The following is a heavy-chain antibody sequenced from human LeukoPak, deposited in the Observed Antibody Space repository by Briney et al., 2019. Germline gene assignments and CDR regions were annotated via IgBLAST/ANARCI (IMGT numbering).Heavy chain of an antibody. J-gene: IGHJ5*02. CDR3: ARTVRWWLRGLNWFDP. CDR2: ISWDGGST. V-gene: IGHV3-43D*03. D-gene: IGHD5-12*01. CDR1: GFTFDDYA. Sequence: PGGSLRLSCAASGFTFDDYAMHWVRQAPGKGLEWVSLISWDGGSTYYADSVKGRFTISRDNYKNTLYLQMNGLRAEDTAVYYCARTVRWWLRGLNWFDPWGQGTLITVSS.